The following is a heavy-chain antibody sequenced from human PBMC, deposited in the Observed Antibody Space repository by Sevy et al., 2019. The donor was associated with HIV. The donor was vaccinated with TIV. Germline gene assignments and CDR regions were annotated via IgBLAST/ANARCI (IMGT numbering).Heavy chain of an antibody. J-gene: IGHJ4*02. CDR2: IYSGGST. V-gene: IGHV3-53*01. CDR3: AGDGGGCSGGSCYSSLSFDY. D-gene: IGHD2-15*01. Sequence: GGSLRLSCAASGFTVSSNYMSWVRQAPGKGLEWVSVIYSGGSTYYADSVKGRFTISRDNSKNTLYLQMNSLRAEDTAVYYCAGDGGGCSGGSCYSSLSFDYWGQGTLVTVSS. CDR1: GFTVSSNY.